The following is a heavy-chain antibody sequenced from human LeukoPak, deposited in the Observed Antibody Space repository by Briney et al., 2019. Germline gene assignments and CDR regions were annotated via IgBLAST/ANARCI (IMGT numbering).Heavy chain of an antibody. V-gene: IGHV3-48*03. CDR1: GFIFSNSD. Sequence: GGSLRLSCAASGFIFSNSDMNWVRQAPGKGLDWVSYISRSGADIYYAESVEGRFTISRDNAKNSLYLQMNSLRAEDTVVYYCARLGGNLSRWGQGTLVTVSS. D-gene: IGHD1-26*01. CDR2: ISRSGADI. J-gene: IGHJ4*02. CDR3: ARLGGNLSR.